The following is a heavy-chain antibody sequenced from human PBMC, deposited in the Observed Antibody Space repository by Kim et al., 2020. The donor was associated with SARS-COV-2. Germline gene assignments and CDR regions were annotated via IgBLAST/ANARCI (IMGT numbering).Heavy chain of an antibody. CDR1: GYTFTDYY. D-gene: IGHD5-18*01. J-gene: IGHJ4*02. CDR2: INLNSGGT. V-gene: IGHV1-2*02. CDR3: AILVDTATTGGELITTGVFDS. Sequence: ASVKVSCKASGYTFTDYYMHWVRQAPGQGLEGMGWINLNSGGTNYAQKFQGRVTMTRDTSISTAYMELSRLRSDDTAVYYCAILVDTATTGGELITTGVFDSWGQGTLVTVSS.